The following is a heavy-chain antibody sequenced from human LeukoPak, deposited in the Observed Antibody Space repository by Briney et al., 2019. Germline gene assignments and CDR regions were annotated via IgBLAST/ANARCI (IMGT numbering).Heavy chain of an antibody. V-gene: IGHV4-4*07. D-gene: IGHD1-26*01. J-gene: IGHJ4*02. CDR2: IYTSGST. CDR3: RGGSYVGGYDY. CDR1: GGSISSYY. Sequence: SETLSLTCTVSGGSISSYYWSWIRQPAGEGLEWIGRIYTSGSTNYNPSLKSRVTMSVDTSKNQFSLKLSSVTAADTAVYYCRGGSYVGGYDYWGQGTLVTVSS.